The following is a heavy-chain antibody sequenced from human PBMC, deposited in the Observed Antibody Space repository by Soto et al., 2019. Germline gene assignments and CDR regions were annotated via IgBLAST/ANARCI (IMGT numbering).Heavy chain of an antibody. J-gene: IGHJ3*02. V-gene: IGHV4-34*01. CDR3: ARVWGGAFDI. CDR1: GGSFSGYY. CDR2: INHSVIT. D-gene: IGHD3-10*01. Sequence: PSETLSLTRAVYGGSFSGYYWSWIRQPPGNGLYCIGEINHSVITNXXPSLKSRXXISVDTSKNHXSLRLXSVTAAYTAVYYCARVWGGAFDIWRQGTMVTVS.